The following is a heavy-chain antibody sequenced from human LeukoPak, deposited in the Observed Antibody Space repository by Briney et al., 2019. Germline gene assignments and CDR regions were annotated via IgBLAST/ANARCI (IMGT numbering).Heavy chain of an antibody. D-gene: IGHD3-22*01. CDR2: IYTSGST. CDR3: ARDNYYDSSGTDY. Sequence: SETLSLTCTVSGGSISSGSYYWSWIRQPAGKGLEWIGRIYTSGSTNYNPSLKSRVTISVDTSKNQFSLKLSSVTAADTAVYYCARDNYYDSSGTDYWGQGTLVTVSS. J-gene: IGHJ4*02. V-gene: IGHV4-61*02. CDR1: GGSISSGSYY.